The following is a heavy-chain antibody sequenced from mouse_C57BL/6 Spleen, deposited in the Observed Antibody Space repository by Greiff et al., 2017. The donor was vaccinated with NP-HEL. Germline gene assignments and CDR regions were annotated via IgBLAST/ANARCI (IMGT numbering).Heavy chain of an antibody. CDR3: ARLGAGGYYAMDY. V-gene: IGHV5-9*01. J-gene: IGHJ4*01. CDR2: ISGGGGNT. Sequence: EVQVVESGGGLVKPGGSLKLSCAASGFTFSSYTMSWVRQTPEKRLEWVATISGGGGNTYYPDSVKGRFTISRDNAKNTLYLQMSSLRSEDTALYYCARLGAGGYYAMDYWGQGTSVTVSS. CDR1: GFTFSSYT.